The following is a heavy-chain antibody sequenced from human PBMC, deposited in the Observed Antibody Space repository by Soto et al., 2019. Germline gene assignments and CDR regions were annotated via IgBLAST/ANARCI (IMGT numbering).Heavy chain of an antibody. J-gene: IGHJ6*02. CDR1: GGSISSSSYY. CDR2: IYYSGST. D-gene: IGHD6-13*01. V-gene: IGHV4-39*01. CDR3: ARHWGAAAVFFVYYYYGMDV. Sequence: QLQLQESGPGLVKPSETLSLTCTVSGGSISSSSYYWGWIRQPPGKGLEWIGSIYYSGSTYYNPSLKSRVTIYVDTSKNQYSLKLSSVTAADTAVYYCARHWGAAAVFFVYYYYGMDVWGQGTTVTVSS.